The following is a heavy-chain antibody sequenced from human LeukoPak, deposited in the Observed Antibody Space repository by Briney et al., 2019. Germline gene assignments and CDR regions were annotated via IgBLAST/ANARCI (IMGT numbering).Heavy chain of an antibody. D-gene: IGHD6-13*01. J-gene: IGHJ6*02. CDR1: GFTFSSYW. CDR2: INQDGGDK. V-gene: IGHV3-7*01. Sequence: GGSLRLSCTVSGFTFSSYWMSWVRQAPGKGLEWVANINQDGGDKYYVDSVKGRFTISRDNAKNSLYLQMNSLRAEDTAVYYCARVAAAVMRGYYYYGMDVWGQGTTVTVSS. CDR3: ARVAAAVMRGYYYYGMDV.